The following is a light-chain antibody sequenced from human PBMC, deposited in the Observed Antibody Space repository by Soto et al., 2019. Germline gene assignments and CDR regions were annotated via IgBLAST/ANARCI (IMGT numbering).Light chain of an antibody. Sequence: DNPMTLSPSVLSASVGARVTITCRASQGISRHLAWYQQKPGKAPKLLTYAASTLQSGVPSRFTGSGSGTDFTLTISSLQAEDSATYYCQQGDSSPTTFGQGTRLEIK. V-gene: IGKV1-12*01. CDR1: QGISRH. J-gene: IGKJ5*01. CDR2: AAS. CDR3: QQGDSSPTT.